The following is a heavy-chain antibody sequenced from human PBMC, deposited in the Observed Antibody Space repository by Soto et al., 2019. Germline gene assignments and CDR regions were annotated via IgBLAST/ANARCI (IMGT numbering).Heavy chain of an antibody. Sequence: QVQLVQSGSSVKKPGSSVKVSCKASGGTISSYAISWVRQAPGQGLEWMGGIIPIFNATPYAQKFKGRVTITADEYTSTAYMELSSLRTVDTAVYYCAREDFDYEFYYGMDVWGQGTTVTVSS. CDR2: IIPIFNAT. J-gene: IGHJ6*02. D-gene: IGHD3-16*01. CDR3: AREDFDYEFYYGMDV. V-gene: IGHV1-69*01. CDR1: GGTISSYA.